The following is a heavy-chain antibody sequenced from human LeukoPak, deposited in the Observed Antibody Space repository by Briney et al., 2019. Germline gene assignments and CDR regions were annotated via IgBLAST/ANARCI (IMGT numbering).Heavy chain of an antibody. V-gene: IGHV1-8*01. CDR1: GYTFTSYD. J-gene: IGHJ6*03. D-gene: IGHD5-12*01. CDR3: TRGRLVATITGYYYYYMDV. Sequence: GASVKVSCKASGYTFTSYDINWVRQATGQGLEWMGWMNPNSGNTGYAQKFQGRVTMTRNTSISTAYMELSSLRSEDMAVYYCTRGRLVATITGYYYYYMDVWGKGTTVTVSS. CDR2: MNPNSGNT.